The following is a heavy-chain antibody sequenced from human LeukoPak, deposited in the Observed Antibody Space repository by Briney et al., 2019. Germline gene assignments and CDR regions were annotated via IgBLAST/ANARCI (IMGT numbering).Heavy chain of an antibody. Sequence: SQTLSLTCTVSGGSISSGDYYWSWIRQPPGKGLEWIGYIYDSGSSYSNPSLNRRVTISVDTTTHQFSLKLSSVTDADTAVYYRARDRYSSSEYHDYWGQGTLVTVSS. D-gene: IGHD6-13*01. CDR2: IYDSGSS. CDR1: GGSISSGDYY. CDR3: ARDRYSSSEYHDY. J-gene: IGHJ4*02. V-gene: IGHV4-30-4*08.